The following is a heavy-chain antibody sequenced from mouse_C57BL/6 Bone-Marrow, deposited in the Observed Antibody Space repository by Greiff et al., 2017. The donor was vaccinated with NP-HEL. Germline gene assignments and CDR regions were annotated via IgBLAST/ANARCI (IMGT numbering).Heavy chain of an antibody. Sequence: EVKLVESGGGLVQSGRSLRLSCATSGFTFSDFYIEWVRQAPGKGLEWIAASRNKANDYTTEYSASVKGRFIVSRDTSQSILYLQMNALRAEDTAIYYCARDAMVGGPMDYWGQGTSVTVSS. D-gene: IGHD2-2*01. V-gene: IGHV7-1*01. J-gene: IGHJ4*01. CDR2: SRNKANDYTT. CDR1: GFTFSDFY. CDR3: ARDAMVGGPMDY.